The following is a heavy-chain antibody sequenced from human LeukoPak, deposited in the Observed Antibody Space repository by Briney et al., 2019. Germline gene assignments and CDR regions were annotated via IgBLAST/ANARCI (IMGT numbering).Heavy chain of an antibody. CDR1: GGSISNYY. V-gene: IGHV4-59*08. D-gene: IGHD1-26*01. J-gene: IGHJ5*02. Sequence: PSETLSLTCTVSGGSISNYYWSWIRQPPGKGLEWIGYVYASGSTKYNPSLNSRVTISLDTSKSQFSLRLSSVNVADTAVYYCARRGGSGSSYCFDPWGQGTLVTVSS. CDR2: VYASGST. CDR3: ARRGGSGSSYCFDP.